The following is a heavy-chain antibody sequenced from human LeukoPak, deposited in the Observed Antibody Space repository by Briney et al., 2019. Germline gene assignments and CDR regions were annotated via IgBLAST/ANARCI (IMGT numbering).Heavy chain of an antibody. CDR3: ARAFTGFGELLSDY. D-gene: IGHD3-10*01. V-gene: IGHV1-18*01. Sequence: ASVKVSCKASGYTFTSYGISWVRQAPGQGLEWMGWISAYNGNTNYAQKLQGRVTKTTDTSTSTAYMELRSLRSDDTAVYYCARAFTGFGELLSDYWGQGTLVTVSS. CDR1: GYTFTSYG. CDR2: ISAYNGNT. J-gene: IGHJ4*02.